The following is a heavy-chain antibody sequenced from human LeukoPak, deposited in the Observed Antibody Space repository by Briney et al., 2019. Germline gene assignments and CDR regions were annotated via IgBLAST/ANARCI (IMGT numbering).Heavy chain of an antibody. V-gene: IGHV3-11*01. J-gene: IGHJ5*02. CDR1: GFTFNDYY. Sequence: GGSLRLSCAASGFTFNDYYMSWIRQAPGKGLEWVSYISSSGNTVYYADSVKGRFTISRDNAKNSLYLQMNSLSAEDTAVYYCARDGESPPGDWLDPWGQGTLVTVSS. CDR3: ARDGESPPGDWLDP. CDR2: ISSSGNTV. D-gene: IGHD3-10*01.